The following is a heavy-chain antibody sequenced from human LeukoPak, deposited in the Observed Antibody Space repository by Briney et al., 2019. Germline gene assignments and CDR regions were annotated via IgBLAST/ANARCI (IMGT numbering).Heavy chain of an antibody. CDR3: AKEQRRTEVTPGPDAFDI. D-gene: IGHD5-18*01. V-gene: IGHV3-30*18. CDR1: GFSFSNYG. J-gene: IGHJ3*02. CDR2: ISYDVTSK. Sequence: GGSLRLSCAASGFSFSNYGMHWVRQAPGKGLEWLAVISYDVTSKYYADSVRGRFTISRDNSKNTLFLQMDSLRPEDTAVYFCAKEQRRTEVTPGPDAFDIWGQGTVVTVSS.